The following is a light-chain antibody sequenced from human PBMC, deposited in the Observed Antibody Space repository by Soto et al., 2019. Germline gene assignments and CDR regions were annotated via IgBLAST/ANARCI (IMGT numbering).Light chain of an antibody. Sequence: AIRMTQFPSSLSASVGDRVTITCRASQGIRSDLGWYQQKLGEAPKLLIYAASNLQFGVPSRFSGSGSGTEFTLTISSLQPEDFGTYYCLQANDYPLTFGGGTKVEIK. V-gene: IGKV1-6*01. CDR1: QGIRSD. J-gene: IGKJ4*01. CDR3: LQANDYPLT. CDR2: AAS.